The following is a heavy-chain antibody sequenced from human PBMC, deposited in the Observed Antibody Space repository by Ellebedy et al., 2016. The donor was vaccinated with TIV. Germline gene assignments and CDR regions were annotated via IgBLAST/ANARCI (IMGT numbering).Heavy chain of an antibody. J-gene: IGHJ3*02. Sequence: GESLKISCAASGFTVNGNYMSWVRQAPGKGLEWVSLIYSDDKTFHADSVKGRFTISRDNSKNPLYLQMNNLRVEDTAVYYCVRAYTEILVNTPTGAYDIWGQGTRVSVSS. V-gene: IGHV3-53*01. CDR1: GFTVNGNY. D-gene: IGHD1-26*01. CDR3: VRAYTEILVNTPTGAYDI. CDR2: IYSDDKT.